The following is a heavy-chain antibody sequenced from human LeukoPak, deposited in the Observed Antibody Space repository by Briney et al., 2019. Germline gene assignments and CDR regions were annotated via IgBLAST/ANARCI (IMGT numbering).Heavy chain of an antibody. V-gene: IGHV1-18*01. Sequence: ASVKVSCKASGYTFTSYGISWVRQAPGQGLEWMGWISAYNGNTNYAQKLQGRVTMTTDTSTSTAYMELRSLRSEDTAVYYCATRVAAAISWRFDYWGQGTLVTVSS. CDR2: ISAYNGNT. D-gene: IGHD2-2*02. J-gene: IGHJ4*02. CDR3: ATRVAAAISWRFDY. CDR1: GYTFTSYG.